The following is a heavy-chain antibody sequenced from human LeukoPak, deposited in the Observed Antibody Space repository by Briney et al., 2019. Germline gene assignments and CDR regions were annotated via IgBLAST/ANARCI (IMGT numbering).Heavy chain of an antibody. Sequence: PSETLSLTCTVSGGSIGNYYWNWIRQPAGKGLEWIGRIYTSGTTNYNPSLKSRVTISVDKSKNQFSLKLSSVTAADTAVYYCAREQSAFLSDGVYPYYFDYWGQGTLVTVSS. J-gene: IGHJ4*02. CDR3: AREQSAFLSDGVYPYYFDY. D-gene: IGHD4-17*01. CDR1: GGSIGNYY. V-gene: IGHV4-4*07. CDR2: IYTSGTT.